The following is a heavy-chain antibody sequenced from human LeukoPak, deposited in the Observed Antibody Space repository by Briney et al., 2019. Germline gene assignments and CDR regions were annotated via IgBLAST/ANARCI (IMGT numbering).Heavy chain of an antibody. Sequence: PSETLSLTCAVSGGSFSGYYWSWIRQPPGKGLEWIGEINHSGRTNYNPSLKSRVTISVDTSKNQFSLKLSSVTAAGTAVYYCARGLRWLSTPRYFDYWGQGTLVTVSS. CDR1: GGSFSGYY. V-gene: IGHV4-34*01. D-gene: IGHD5-24*01. CDR2: INHSGRT. CDR3: ARGLRWLSTPRYFDY. J-gene: IGHJ4*02.